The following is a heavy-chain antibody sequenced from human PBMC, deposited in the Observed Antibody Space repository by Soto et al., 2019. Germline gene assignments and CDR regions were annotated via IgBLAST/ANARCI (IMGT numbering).Heavy chain of an antibody. CDR1: GYTFTSYG. D-gene: IGHD3-22*01. V-gene: IGHV1-18*01. J-gene: IGHJ6*02. Sequence: GASVKVSCKASGYTFTSYGISWVRQAPGQGLEWMGWISAYNGNTNYAQKLQGRVTMTTDTSTSTAYMELRSLRSDDTAVYYCARDQVVVTPWTTYYYGMDVWGQGTTVTVSS. CDR3: ARDQVVVTPWTTYYYGMDV. CDR2: ISAYNGNT.